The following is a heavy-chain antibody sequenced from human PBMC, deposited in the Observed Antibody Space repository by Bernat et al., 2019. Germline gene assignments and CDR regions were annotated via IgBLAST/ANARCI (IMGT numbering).Heavy chain of an antibody. CDR2: IWYDGSNK. CDR3: ARDPQLTSSNFDY. Sequence: QVQLVESGGGVVQPGRSLRPSCAASGFTFSSYGMHWVRQAPGKGLEWVAVIWYDGSNKYYADSVKGRFTISRDNSKNTLYLQMNSLRAEDTAVYYGARDPQLTSSNFDYWGQGTLVTVSS. D-gene: IGHD2-2*01. J-gene: IGHJ4*02. V-gene: IGHV3-33*01. CDR1: GFTFSSYG.